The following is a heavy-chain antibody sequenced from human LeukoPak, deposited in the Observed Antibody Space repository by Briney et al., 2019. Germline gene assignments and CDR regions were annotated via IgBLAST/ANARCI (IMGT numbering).Heavy chain of an antibody. CDR3: ARDPSSGWYEPYFDY. Sequence: ASVKVSCKASGYTFTSYAMHWVRQAPGQRLEWMGWINAGNGNTKYSQEFQGRVTITRDTSASTAYMELSSLRSEDMAVYYCARDPSSGWYEPYFDYWGQGTLVTVSS. J-gene: IGHJ4*02. CDR2: INAGNGNT. CDR1: GYTFTSYA. V-gene: IGHV1-3*03. D-gene: IGHD6-19*01.